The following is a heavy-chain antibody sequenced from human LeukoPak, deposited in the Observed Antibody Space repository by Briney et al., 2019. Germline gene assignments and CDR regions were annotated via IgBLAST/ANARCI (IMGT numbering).Heavy chain of an antibody. CDR3: ARRRYSSGWYAYDY. CDR1: GGSISSSTYH. J-gene: IGHJ4*02. Sequence: SETLSLTCSVSGGSISSSTYHWGWIRQPPGKGLEWIGSIYYSGSTYYNPSLKSQVTISADTSKNQFSLKLSSVTAADTAVYYCARRRYSSGWYAYDYWGQGTLVTVSS. V-gene: IGHV4-39*01. D-gene: IGHD6-19*01. CDR2: IYYSGST.